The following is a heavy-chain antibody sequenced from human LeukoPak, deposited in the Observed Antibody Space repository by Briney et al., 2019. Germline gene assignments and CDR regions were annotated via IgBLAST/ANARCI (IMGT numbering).Heavy chain of an antibody. V-gene: IGHV3-66*01. J-gene: IGHJ4*02. CDR1: GFTVSNNY. D-gene: IGHD1-1*01. Sequence: GGSLRPSCAASGFTVSNNYMSWVRQAPGKGLEWVSVIYSGGSTYYADSVKGRFTISRDNSKNTLYLQMNSLRAEDTAVYYCARYNLTSTFEYWGQGTLVTVSS. CDR3: ARYNLTSTFEY. CDR2: IYSGGST.